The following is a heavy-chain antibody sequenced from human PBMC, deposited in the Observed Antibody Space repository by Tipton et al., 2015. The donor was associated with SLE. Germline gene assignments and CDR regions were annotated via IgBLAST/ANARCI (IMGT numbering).Heavy chain of an antibody. CDR1: GGSFSGYY. V-gene: IGHV4-59*08. J-gene: IGHJ4*01. Sequence: TLSLTCAVYGGSFSGYYWNWIRQPPGKGLEWIGYIYYSGSTNYNPSLKSRVTISVDTSKNQFSLKLSSVTAADTAVYYCARHRSSIVGATVDYWGQGTLVTVSS. CDR3: ARHRSSIVGATVDY. D-gene: IGHD1-26*01. CDR2: IYYSGST.